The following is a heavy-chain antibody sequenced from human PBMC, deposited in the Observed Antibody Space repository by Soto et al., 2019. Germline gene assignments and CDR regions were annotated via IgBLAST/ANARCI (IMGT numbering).Heavy chain of an antibody. D-gene: IGHD6-13*01. J-gene: IGHJ4*02. CDR3: ARGSSSSWSYFDY. CDR1: GGSISSGGYY. Sequence: PSETLSLTCTVSGGSISSGGYYWSWIRQHPGKGLEWIGYIYYSGSTYYSPSLKSRVTISVDTSKNQFSLKLSSVTAADTAVYYCARGSSSSWSYFDYWGQGTLVTVSS. V-gene: IGHV4-31*03. CDR2: IYYSGST.